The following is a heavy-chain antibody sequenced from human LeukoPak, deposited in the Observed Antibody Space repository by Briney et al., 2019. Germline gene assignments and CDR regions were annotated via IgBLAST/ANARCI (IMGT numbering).Heavy chain of an antibody. CDR2: ISSSGSTI. CDR3: ARTYYYYMDV. J-gene: IGHJ6*03. CDR1: GFTFGDYA. V-gene: IGHV3-48*03. Sequence: GSLRLSCTASGFTFGDYAMSWVRQAPGKGLEWVSYISSSGSTIYYADSVKGRFTISRDNAKNSLYLQMNSLRAEDTAVYYCARTYYYYMDVWGKGTTVTISS.